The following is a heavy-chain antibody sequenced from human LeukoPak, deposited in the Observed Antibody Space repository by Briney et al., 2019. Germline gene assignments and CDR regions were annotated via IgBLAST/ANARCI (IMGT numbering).Heavy chain of an antibody. V-gene: IGHV4-34*01. D-gene: IGHD3-16*02. Sequence: SETLSLTCAVDGGSFSGYYWSWIRQPPGKGLEWMGEINHSGSTNYNPSLKSRVTISVDTSKNQFSLKLSSVTAADTAVYYCASNRYDYVWGSYHPWYFDYWGQGTLVTVSS. CDR2: INHSGST. CDR3: ASNRYDYVWGSYHPWYFDY. CDR1: GGSFSGYY. J-gene: IGHJ4*02.